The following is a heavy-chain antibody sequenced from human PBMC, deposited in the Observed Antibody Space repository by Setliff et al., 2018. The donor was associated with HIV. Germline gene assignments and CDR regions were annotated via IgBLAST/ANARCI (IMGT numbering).Heavy chain of an antibody. D-gene: IGHD3-3*01. CDR3: ARRLQFLEFLHGVGGLDV. V-gene: IGHV4-34*01. CDR2: INHSGST. J-gene: IGHJ6*02. CDR1: GGSFSGYY. Sequence: SETLSLTCAVYGGSFSGYYWSWIRQPPGKGLEWIGEINHSGSTNYNPSLKSRVTISVDTSKNQFSLKLSSATAADTAVYYCARRLQFLEFLHGVGGLDVWGQGTTVTVSS.